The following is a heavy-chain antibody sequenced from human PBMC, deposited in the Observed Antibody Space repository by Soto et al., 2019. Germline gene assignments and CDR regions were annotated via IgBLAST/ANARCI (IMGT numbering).Heavy chain of an antibody. D-gene: IGHD2-15*01. V-gene: IGHV4-31*03. Sequence: QVQLQESGPGLVKPSQTLSLTCTVSGGSISSGGYYWSWIRQHPGKGLAWIGYIYYSGSTYYNPSLKSRVTISVDTSKNQFSLKLSSVTAADTAVYYCARDNLGYSPIHYYYGMDVWGQGTTVTVSS. CDR3: ARDNLGYSPIHYYYGMDV. J-gene: IGHJ6*02. CDR1: GGSISSGGYY. CDR2: IYYSGST.